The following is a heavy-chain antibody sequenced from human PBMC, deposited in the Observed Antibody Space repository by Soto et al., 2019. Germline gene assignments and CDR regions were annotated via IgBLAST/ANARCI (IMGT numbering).Heavy chain of an antibody. CDR3: ARGRFGGVVVVAATGAEYFQH. D-gene: IGHD2-15*01. V-gene: IGHV4-34*01. CDR1: GGSFSGYD. J-gene: IGHJ1*01. Sequence: SETLSLTCAVDGGSFSGYDWRWIRQPPGKGREWIGEINHSGRTNYNPARKSRVTISVDTSKNQFSLKLSSVTAADTAVYYCARGRFGGVVVVAATGAEYFQHWGHGTLVTVSS. CDR2: INHSGRT.